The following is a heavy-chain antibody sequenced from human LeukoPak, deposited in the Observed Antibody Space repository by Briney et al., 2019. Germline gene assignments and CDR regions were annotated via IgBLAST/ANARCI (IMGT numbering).Heavy chain of an antibody. J-gene: IGHJ4*02. CDR1: GYTFTSYY. CDR2: IIPIFGTA. Sequence: GASVKVSCKASGYTFTSYYMHWVRQAPGQGLEWMGGIIPIFGTANYAQKFQGRVTITTDESTSTAYMELSSLRSEDTAVYYCARGDDILTAWNYWGRGTLVTVSS. D-gene: IGHD3-9*01. V-gene: IGHV1-69*05. CDR3: ARGDDILTAWNY.